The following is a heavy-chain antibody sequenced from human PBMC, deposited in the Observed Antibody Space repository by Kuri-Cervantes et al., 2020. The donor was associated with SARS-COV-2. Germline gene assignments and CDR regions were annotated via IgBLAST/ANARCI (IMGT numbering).Heavy chain of an antibody. CDR3: ARLSGVVVVPAAIRPRPIEAFDI. V-gene: IGHV5-51*01. J-gene: IGHJ3*02. CDR1: GYSFTSYW. D-gene: IGHD2-2*02. CDR2: IYPGDSDT. Sequence: KVSCKGSGYSFTSYWIGWVRQMPGKGLEWMGIIYPGDSDTRYSPSFQGQVTISADKSISTAYLQWSSLKASDTAMYYCARLSGVVVVPAAIRPRPIEAFDIWGQGTMVTVSS.